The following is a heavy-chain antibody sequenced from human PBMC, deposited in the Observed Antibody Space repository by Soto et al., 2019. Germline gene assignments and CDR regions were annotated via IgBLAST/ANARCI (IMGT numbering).Heavy chain of an antibody. CDR2: VSATAGTT. CDR3: AKVYHPGYYYYYYGMDV. V-gene: IGHV3-23*01. D-gene: IGHD2-2*01. Sequence: GGSLRLSCAASGFTFSNYAMSWVRQAPGKGLEWVSLVSATAGTTYYTDSVKGRFTISRDNSRNTVYLQMNSLRADDTAVYYCAKVYHPGYYYYYYGMDVWGQGTTVTVSS. CDR1: GFTFSNYA. J-gene: IGHJ6*02.